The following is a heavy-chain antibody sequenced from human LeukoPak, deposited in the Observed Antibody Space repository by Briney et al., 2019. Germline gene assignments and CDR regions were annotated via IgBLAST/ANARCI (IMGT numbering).Heavy chain of an antibody. V-gene: IGHV5-51*01. Sequence: PGGSLKISCKGSGYSFTSYWIAWVRQMPGKGLEWMGIIYSGDSDTRYSPSFQGQVTISADKSIGTMYLQWSSLKASDTAMYYCARALRTGQGDYVPVLWGQGTLVIVSS. J-gene: IGHJ4*02. CDR3: ARALRTGQGDYVPVL. D-gene: IGHD4-17*01. CDR2: IYSGDSDT. CDR1: GYSFTSYW.